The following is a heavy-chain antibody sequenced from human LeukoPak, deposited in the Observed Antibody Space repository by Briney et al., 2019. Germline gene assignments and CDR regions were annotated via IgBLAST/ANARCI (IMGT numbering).Heavy chain of an antibody. CDR2: ISGSGSST. CDR1: GFTFSSYE. D-gene: IGHD2-21*01. J-gene: IGHJ4*02. Sequence: QPGGSLRLSCAASGFTFSSYEMNWVRQAPGKGLEWVSTISGSGSSTYYADSVKGRFTSSRDNSKNTLYLQMNSLRADDTAVYYCAKSFQCDYWGQGTLVTVSS. V-gene: IGHV3-23*01. CDR3: AKSFQCDY.